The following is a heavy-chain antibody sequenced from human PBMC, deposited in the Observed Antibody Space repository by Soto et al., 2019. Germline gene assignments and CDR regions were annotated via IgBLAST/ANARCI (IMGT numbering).Heavy chain of an antibody. CDR3: ARDMPYGAGSLAGCDY. V-gene: IGHV4-59*01. Sequence: QAQLRESGPGRVKPSATLSLTCTVSGDSITGSYWSWIRQPPGKTLEWIGYVYHSGTTTYNPSLKSRVSISVDTSKNQFSLRVTCVIAADTAVYYCARDMPYGAGSLAGCDYWGQGILVTVSS. J-gene: IGHJ4*02. CDR2: VYHSGTT. D-gene: IGHD1-26*01. CDR1: GDSITGSY.